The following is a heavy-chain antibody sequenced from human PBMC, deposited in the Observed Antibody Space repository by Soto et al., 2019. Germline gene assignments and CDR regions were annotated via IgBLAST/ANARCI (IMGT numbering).Heavy chain of an antibody. CDR1: GFTVSSNY. V-gene: IGHV3-53*01. Sequence: EVQLVESGGGLIQPGGSLRLSCAASGFTVSSNYMSWVRQAPGKGLEWVSVIYSGGSTYYADSVKGRFTISRDNSKTTRYLQMNSLRAEDTAVYYCARDGDGDPFDYWGQGTLVTVSS. J-gene: IGHJ4*02. CDR2: IYSGGST. CDR3: ARDGDGDPFDY. D-gene: IGHD4-17*01.